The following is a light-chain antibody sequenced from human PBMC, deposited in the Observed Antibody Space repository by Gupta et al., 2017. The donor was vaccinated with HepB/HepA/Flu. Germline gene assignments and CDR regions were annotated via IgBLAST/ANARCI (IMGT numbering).Light chain of an antibody. Sequence: DIQMTQSPSSLSASVGDRVTITCRASQSISSYLHWYQQKPGKAPKLLIYTAYSLQSGVPSRFSGSGSGTDFTLTISSLKPEDFATYYCQQSYSTPRTFGQGTKVEIK. V-gene: IGKV1-39*01. CDR3: QQSYSTPRT. CDR2: TAY. J-gene: IGKJ1*01. CDR1: QSISSY.